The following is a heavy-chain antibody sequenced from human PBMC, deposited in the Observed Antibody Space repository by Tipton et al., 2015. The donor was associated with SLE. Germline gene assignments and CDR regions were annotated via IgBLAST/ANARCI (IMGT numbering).Heavy chain of an antibody. J-gene: IGHJ4*02. D-gene: IGHD2/OR15-2a*01. CDR3: ARAEYHNTPFFDN. CDR2: IYDSGGT. CDR1: GSSISSGGHY. Sequence: TLSLTCSVSGSSISSGGHYWSWLRQHPGKGLEWIGYIYDSGGTSYNPSLKSRITISADTSKNQFSLKLSSVTAADTAVYYCARAEYHNTPFFDNWGQGTQVAVSS. V-gene: IGHV4-31*03.